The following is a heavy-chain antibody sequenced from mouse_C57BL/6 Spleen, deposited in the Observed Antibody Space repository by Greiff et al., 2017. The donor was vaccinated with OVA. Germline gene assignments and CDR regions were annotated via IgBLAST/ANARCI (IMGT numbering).Heavy chain of an antibody. CDR3: ARNPSNQAWFDY. J-gene: IGHJ3*01. V-gene: IGHV1-39*01. D-gene: IGHD2-10*02. Sequence: VQLQQSGPELVKPGASVKISCKASGYSFTDYNMHWVKQSTGKSLEWIGVINPNYGTTSYTQKFKGKATLTVDQASSTAYMQLNSLTSEDSAVYDGARNPSNQAWFDYWGQGTLVTVSA. CDR2: INPNYGTT. CDR1: GYSFTDYN.